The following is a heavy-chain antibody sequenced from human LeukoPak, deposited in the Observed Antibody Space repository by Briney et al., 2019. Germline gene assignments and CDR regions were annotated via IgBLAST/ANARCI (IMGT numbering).Heavy chain of an antibody. D-gene: IGHD5-12*01. Sequence: GGSLRLSCAASGFTFSSYSMNWVRQAPGKGLEWVSSISSSSSYIYYADSVKGRFTISRDNAKNSLYLQMNSLRAEDTAVYYCAREMSGYDSHHYYYGMDVWGQGTTVTVSS. CDR3: AREMSGYDSHHYYYGMDV. V-gene: IGHV3-21*01. J-gene: IGHJ6*02. CDR1: GFTFSSYS. CDR2: ISSSSSYI.